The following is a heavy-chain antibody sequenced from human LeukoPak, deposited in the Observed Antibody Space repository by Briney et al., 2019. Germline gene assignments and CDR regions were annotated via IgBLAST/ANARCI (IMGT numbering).Heavy chain of an antibody. CDR1: GFTFSRYS. J-gene: IGHJ4*02. Sequence: QSGGSLRLSCAASGFTFSRYSLSWVRQAPGKGLEWVANIKQDGSEKYYVDSVKGRFTISRDNAKNSLYLQMNSLRAEDTAVYYCARVPKPPRYSLSYYFDYWGQGTLVTVSS. CDR2: IKQDGSEK. D-gene: IGHD5-18*01. CDR3: ARVPKPPRYSLSYYFDY. V-gene: IGHV3-7*01.